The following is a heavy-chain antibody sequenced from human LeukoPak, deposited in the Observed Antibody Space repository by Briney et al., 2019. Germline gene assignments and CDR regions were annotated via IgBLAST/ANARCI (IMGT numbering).Heavy chain of an antibody. CDR3: ARARYDSSSSWGRLIDY. CDR2: IYHSGST. CDR1: GGSISSGGYS. J-gene: IGHJ4*02. Sequence: SETPSLTCAVSGGSISSGGYSWSWIRQPPGKGLEWIGYIYHSGSTYYNPSLKSRVTISVDTSKNQFSLKLSSVTAADTAVYYCARARYDSSSSWGRLIDYWGQGTLVTVSS. D-gene: IGHD6-6*01. V-gene: IGHV4-30-2*01.